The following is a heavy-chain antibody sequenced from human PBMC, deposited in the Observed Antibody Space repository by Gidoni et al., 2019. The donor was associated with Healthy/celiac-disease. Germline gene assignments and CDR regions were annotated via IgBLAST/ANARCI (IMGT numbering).Heavy chain of an antibody. V-gene: IGHV3-48*03. CDR1: GFPFSSYE. CDR3: AGYYYYGMDV. CDR2: ISSSGSTI. Sequence: EVQLVESGGGLVQPAGSLRLPCAASGFPFSSYEMNWVRQAPGQGLEWVSYISSSGSTIYYADSVKGRFTISRDNAKNSLYLQMNSLRAEDTAVYYCAGYYYYGMDVWGQGTTVTVSS. J-gene: IGHJ6*02.